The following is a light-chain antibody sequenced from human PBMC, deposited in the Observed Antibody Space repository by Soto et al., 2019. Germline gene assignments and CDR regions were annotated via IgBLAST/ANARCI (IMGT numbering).Light chain of an antibody. CDR3: QQYGSSPLT. Sequence: ETVLTQSPGTLSLSPGERASLSCRASQSISGRYLAWYQQKPGQAPRLLIYDASSRATCIPDRVSGSGSGTDFILTISRLEPEDFAVYYCQQYGSSPLTFGGGTKVEIK. CDR2: DAS. CDR1: QSISGRY. J-gene: IGKJ4*01. V-gene: IGKV3-20*01.